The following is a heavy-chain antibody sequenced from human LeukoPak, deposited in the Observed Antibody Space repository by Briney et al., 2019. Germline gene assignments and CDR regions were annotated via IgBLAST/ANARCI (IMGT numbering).Heavy chain of an antibody. V-gene: IGHV3-15*04. CDR3: TTGIGL. D-gene: IGHD1-26*01. CDR2: IESKTDGGTT. J-gene: IGHJ4*02. CDR1: GFTFSNAW. Sequence: GGSLRLSCAASGFTFSNAWMNWVRQAPGKGLEWVGRIESKTDGGTTDCAAPVKGRFTISRHDPKNTLYLQMHSLKTEDTAVYYCTTGIGLWGQGTLVTVSS.